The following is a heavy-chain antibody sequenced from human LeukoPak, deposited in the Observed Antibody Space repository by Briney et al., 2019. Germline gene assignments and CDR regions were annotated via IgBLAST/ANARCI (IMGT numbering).Heavy chain of an antibody. CDR2: IYHSGST. Sequence: SETLSLTCIVSGGSISSSSYYWGWIRQPPGKGLEWIGSIYHSGSTYCNPSLKSRVTISVDTSKNQFSLKLSSVTAADTAVYYCARQVGTAGQEYFDYWGQGTLVTVSS. CDR3: ARQVGTAGQEYFDY. CDR1: GGSISSSSYY. J-gene: IGHJ4*02. V-gene: IGHV4-39*01. D-gene: IGHD1-1*01.